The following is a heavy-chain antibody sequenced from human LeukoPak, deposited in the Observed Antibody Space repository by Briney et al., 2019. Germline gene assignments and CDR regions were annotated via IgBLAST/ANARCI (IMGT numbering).Heavy chain of an antibody. Sequence: GGSLRLSCAASGFTLNSYLMSWVRQAPGRGLEWVANINKDGSEENYLDSVKGRFTVSRDNAKNSLYLQMNSLRGEDTAVYYCARANPNRNALDLWGHGTMVTISS. D-gene: IGHD1-14*01. V-gene: IGHV3-7*01. J-gene: IGHJ3*01. CDR3: ARANPNRNALDL. CDR2: INKDGSEE. CDR1: GFTLNSYL.